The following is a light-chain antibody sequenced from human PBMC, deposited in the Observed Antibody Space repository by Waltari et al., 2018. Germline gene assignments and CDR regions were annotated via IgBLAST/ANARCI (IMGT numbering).Light chain of an antibody. CDR1: QSVSSN. V-gene: IGKV3-15*01. CDR3: QQYNNWPPYT. Sequence: EIVMTQSPATLSVSPGERATLSCRASQSVSSNLASYQQKPGQAPRPLIYCASTRATCIPARFSGSGSGTAFTLTISSLQSEDFAVYYCQQYNNWPPYTFGQGTKLEIK. CDR2: CAS. J-gene: IGKJ2*01.